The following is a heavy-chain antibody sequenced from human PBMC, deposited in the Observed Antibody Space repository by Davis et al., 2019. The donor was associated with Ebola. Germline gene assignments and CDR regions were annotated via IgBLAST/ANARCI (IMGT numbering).Heavy chain of an antibody. CDR2: IKQDGSEI. D-gene: IGHD4-17*01. Sequence: GESLKISCPASGFMFTDYWMNWVRQAPGKGLAWVANIKQDGSEIHYVDSVKGRFTISRDNTKNSLYLQMNSLRDEDTALYYCSRGGAVKFDYWGQGTLVTVSS. CDR1: GFMFTDYW. J-gene: IGHJ4*02. V-gene: IGHV3-7*01. CDR3: SRGGAVKFDY.